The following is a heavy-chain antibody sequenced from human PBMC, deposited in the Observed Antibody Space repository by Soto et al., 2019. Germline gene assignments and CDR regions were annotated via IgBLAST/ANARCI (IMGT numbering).Heavy chain of an antibody. V-gene: IGHV3-23*01. Sequence: PGGSLRLSCAASGFTFSSYAMSWVRQAPGKGLEWVSAISGSGGSTYYADSVKGRFTISRDNSKNTLYLQMNSLRAEDTAVYYCAKDGRRWLQLRPFDYWGQGTLVTVSS. CDR2: ISGSGGST. J-gene: IGHJ4*02. CDR3: AKDGRRWLQLRPFDY. CDR1: GFTFSSYA. D-gene: IGHD5-12*01.